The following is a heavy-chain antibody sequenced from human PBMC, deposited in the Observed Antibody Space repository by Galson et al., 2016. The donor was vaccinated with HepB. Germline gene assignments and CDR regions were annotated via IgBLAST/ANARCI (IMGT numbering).Heavy chain of an antibody. CDR3: ARDQISSSWYLSF. CDR2: INPSVDSI. J-gene: IGHJ4*02. CDR1: GYTFTNYY. Sequence: SVKVSCKASGYTFTNYYIHWVRQAPGQGLEWMGMINPSVDSIIYAQKFQGRVTMTSDTSTRTVFLELRSLISEDTAVYYCARDQISSSWYLSFWGQGTLVTVSS. V-gene: IGHV1-46*03. D-gene: IGHD6-13*01.